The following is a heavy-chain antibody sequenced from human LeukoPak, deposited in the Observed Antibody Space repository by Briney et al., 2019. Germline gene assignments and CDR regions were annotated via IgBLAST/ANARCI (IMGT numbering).Heavy chain of an antibody. D-gene: IGHD6-13*01. V-gene: IGHV3-7*01. Sequence: SGGSLRLSCAASGFTFSSFSMNWVRQAPGKGLEWVANIKQDGSEKYYVDFVKGRFTISRDNAKNSLYLQMNSLRGDDTAVYYCARDRYSSTWGQGTMVTVSS. CDR1: GFTFSSFS. J-gene: IGHJ5*02. CDR3: ARDRYSST. CDR2: IKQDGSEK.